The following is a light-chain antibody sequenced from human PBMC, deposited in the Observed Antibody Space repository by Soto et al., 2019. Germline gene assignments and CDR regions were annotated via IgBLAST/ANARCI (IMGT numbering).Light chain of an antibody. CDR3: SSYTSTNTVI. V-gene: IGLV2-14*01. J-gene: IGLJ2*01. CDR2: EVS. Sequence: QSALTQPASVSGSPGQSITISCTGNSSDVGGDKYVSWYQQHPGKVPKLIIYEVSDRPSGVSDRFSGSKSGNTASLTISGLQAEDEADYYCSSYTSTNTVIFGGGTKLTVL. CDR1: SSDVGGDKY.